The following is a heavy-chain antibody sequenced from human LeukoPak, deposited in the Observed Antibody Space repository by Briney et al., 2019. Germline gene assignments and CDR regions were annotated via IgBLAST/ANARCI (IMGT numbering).Heavy chain of an antibody. J-gene: IGHJ4*02. Sequence: SETLSLTCTVSGGSINSYYWSWIRQPPGNGLECFGYIYYSGSTNYNPSLKSRVTISVDTFKNQFSLKLSSVTAADTAVYYCARDPSYHGGYFDYWGQGTLVTVFS. CDR2: IYYSGST. V-gene: IGHV4-59*01. D-gene: IGHD2-2*01. CDR3: ARDPSYHGGYFDY. CDR1: GGSINSYY.